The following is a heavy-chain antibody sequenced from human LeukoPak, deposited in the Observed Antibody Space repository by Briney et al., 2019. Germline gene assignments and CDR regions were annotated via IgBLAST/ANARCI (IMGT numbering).Heavy chain of an antibody. J-gene: IGHJ5*02. CDR1: GFTFSSYA. D-gene: IGHD3-22*01. CDR2: ISGSGGST. V-gene: IGHV3-23*01. CDR3: AKGRYYDSSGPFDP. Sequence: GGSLRLSCAASGFTFSSYAMSWVRQAPGKGLEWVSAISGSGGSTYYADSVKGRFTISRDNSKNTQYLQMNSLRAEDTAVYYCAKGRYYDSSGPFDPWGQGTLVTVSS.